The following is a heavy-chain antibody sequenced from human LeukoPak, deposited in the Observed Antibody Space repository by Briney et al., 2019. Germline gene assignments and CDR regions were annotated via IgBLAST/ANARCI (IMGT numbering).Heavy chain of an antibody. Sequence: PSQTLSLTCTVSGGSISSGGYYWSWIRQHPGKGLEWIGYIYYSGSTYYNPSLKSRVTISVDTSKNQFSLKLSSVTAADTAVYYCARPRQLGSPPFYDAFDIWGQGTMVTVSS. D-gene: IGHD7-27*01. CDR3: ARPRQLGSPPFYDAFDI. J-gene: IGHJ3*02. CDR1: GGSISSGGYY. V-gene: IGHV4-31*03. CDR2: IYYSGST.